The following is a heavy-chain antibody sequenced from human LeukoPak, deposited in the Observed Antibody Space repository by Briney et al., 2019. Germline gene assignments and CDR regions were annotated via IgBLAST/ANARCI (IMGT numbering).Heavy chain of an antibody. CDR3: ARLSGAPVRHPIYHFDY. CDR2: IYHSGST. Sequence: TSETLSLTCAVSGYSIRNDYYCGWVRQPPGKGLEWIGNIYHSGSTYKNPSLKSRLTMSLDTSKNQFSLKLISVTAADTAMYYCARLSGAPVRHPIYHFDYWGQGTLVTVSS. J-gene: IGHJ4*02. CDR1: GYSIRNDYY. D-gene: IGHD2-2*02. V-gene: IGHV4-38-2*01.